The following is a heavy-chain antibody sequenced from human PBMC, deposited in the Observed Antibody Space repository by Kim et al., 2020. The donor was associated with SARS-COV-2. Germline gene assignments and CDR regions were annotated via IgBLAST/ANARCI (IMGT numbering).Heavy chain of an antibody. CDR2: IYSDGST. CDR3: ARTGWYDVSGSYFFFPFD. V-gene: IGHV3-66*01. D-gene: IGHD3-22*01. Sequence: GGSLRLSCTASGFYVVNNYMSWVRQAPGKGLEWISVIYSDGSTFYADSMKDRCTISRDNNKNTTYLQMKSLRADETAADYCARTGWYDVSGSYFFFPFD. J-gene: IGHJ4*01. CDR1: GFYVVNNY.